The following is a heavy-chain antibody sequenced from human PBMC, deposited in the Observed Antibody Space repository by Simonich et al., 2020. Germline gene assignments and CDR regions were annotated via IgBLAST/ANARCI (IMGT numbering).Heavy chain of an antibody. CDR1: GGSISSYY. D-gene: IGHD5-12*01. CDR3: ARHDRWLQFYFDY. CDR2: IYYSGST. Sequence: QVQLQELGPGLVKPSETLSLTCTVSGGSISSYYWSWIRQPPGKGLEWIGYIYYSGSTNYNPSRKSRVTISVDTSKNQFSLKLSSVTAADTAVYYCARHDRWLQFYFDYWGQGTLVTVSS. J-gene: IGHJ4*02. V-gene: IGHV4-59*08.